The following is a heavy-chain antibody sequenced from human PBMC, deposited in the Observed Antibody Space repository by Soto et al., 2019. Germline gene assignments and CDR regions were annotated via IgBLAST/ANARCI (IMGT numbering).Heavy chain of an antibody. Sequence: GGSLRLSCAASGFTFNNYAMHWVRQAPGKGLEWVALISFDGSNTYHTDSVKGRFTISRDNSKNTLFLEMNSLRAEDTAVYYCARGPTDYTNYARFKYWGQGTLVTVSS. V-gene: IGHV3-30*03. CDR1: GFTFNNYA. CDR3: ARGPTDYTNYARFKY. CDR2: ISFDGSNT. D-gene: IGHD4-4*01. J-gene: IGHJ4*02.